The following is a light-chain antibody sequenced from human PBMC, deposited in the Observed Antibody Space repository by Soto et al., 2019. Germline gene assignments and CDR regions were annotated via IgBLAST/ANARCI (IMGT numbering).Light chain of an antibody. J-gene: IGKJ5*01. CDR1: LSVSSY. CDR3: QQRTT. CDR2: DAS. Sequence: EIVLTQSPATLSLSPGERATLSCRASLSVSSYLAWYQHKPGQAPRLLIYDASNRATGIPARFSGSGSGTDSTLTISSLEPKDFAVSYCQQRTTFGPGTRLEIK. V-gene: IGKV3-11*01.